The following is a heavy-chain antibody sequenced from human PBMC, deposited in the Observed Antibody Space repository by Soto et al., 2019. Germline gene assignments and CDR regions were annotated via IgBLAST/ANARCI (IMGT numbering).Heavy chain of an antibody. D-gene: IGHD4-17*01. CDR2: INHSGST. Sequence: QVQLQQWGAGLLKPSETLSLTCAVYGGSFSGYYWSWIRQPPGKGLEWIGEINHSGSTNYNPSLKSRVTXXVXTXXNQFSLKLSSVTAADTAVYYCARDPYSDYDFGFDYWGQGTLVTVSS. J-gene: IGHJ4*02. V-gene: IGHV4-34*01. CDR1: GGSFSGYY. CDR3: ARDPYSDYDFGFDY.